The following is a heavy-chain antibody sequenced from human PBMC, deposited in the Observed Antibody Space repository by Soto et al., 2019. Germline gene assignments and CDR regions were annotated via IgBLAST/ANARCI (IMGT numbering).Heavy chain of an antibody. J-gene: IGHJ4*02. CDR3: ARSSGRGSDGYNYDY. V-gene: IGHV5-51*01. CDR2: IYPGDSDT. D-gene: IGHD5-12*01. CDR1: GYNFVNYW. Sequence: EVQLVQSGAEVKKPGDSLKISCKGSGYNFVNYWIGWVRQMPGKGLEWMGTIYPGDSDTRYRPSFEGQVTISADKSLSTSYLEWNSLKASDNAIYYCARSSGRGSDGYNYDYWGQGTLVTVSS.